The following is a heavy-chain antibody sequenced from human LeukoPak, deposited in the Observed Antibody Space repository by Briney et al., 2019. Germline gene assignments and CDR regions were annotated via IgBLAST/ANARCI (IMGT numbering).Heavy chain of an antibody. J-gene: IGHJ5*02. Sequence: ASVKVSCKASGYTFTSYGISWVRQAPGQGLEWMGWISAYNGNTNYAQKLQGRVTMTTDTSTSTAYMELRSLRSDDTAVYYCVRDVERITIFGVVIDGNWFDPWGQGTLVTVSS. CDR3: VRDVERITIFGVVIDGNWFDP. CDR2: ISAYNGNT. D-gene: IGHD3-3*01. CDR1: GYTFTSYG. V-gene: IGHV1-18*01.